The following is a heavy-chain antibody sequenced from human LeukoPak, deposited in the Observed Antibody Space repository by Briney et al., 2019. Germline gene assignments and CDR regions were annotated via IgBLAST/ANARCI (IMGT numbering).Heavy chain of an antibody. CDR3: ARGRVYYDSSGYQGLDY. V-gene: IGHV1-46*01. CDR1: GYTFTSYG. CDR2: INPSGGST. J-gene: IGHJ4*02. Sequence: ASVKVSCKASGYTFTSYGISWVRQAPGQGLEWMGIINPSGGSTSYAQKFQGRVTMTRDTSTSTVYMELSSLRSEDTAVYYCARGRVYYDSSGYQGLDYWGQGTLVTVSS. D-gene: IGHD3-22*01.